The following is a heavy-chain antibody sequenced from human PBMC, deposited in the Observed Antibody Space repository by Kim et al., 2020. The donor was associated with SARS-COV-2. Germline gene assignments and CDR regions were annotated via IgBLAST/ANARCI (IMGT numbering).Heavy chain of an antibody. Sequence: ASVKVSCKTSGYTFTRYYIHWVRQAPAQGLEWMGVINSGGGTTAYAQKFQGRVTMTRDTSTSTVYMELSSLRSDDTALYYCARDWGWGGELSRIDYWGQG. CDR2: INSGGGTT. J-gene: IGHJ4*02. V-gene: IGHV1-46*01. CDR3: ARDWGWGGELSRIDY. CDR1: GYTFTRYY. D-gene: IGHD3-16*02.